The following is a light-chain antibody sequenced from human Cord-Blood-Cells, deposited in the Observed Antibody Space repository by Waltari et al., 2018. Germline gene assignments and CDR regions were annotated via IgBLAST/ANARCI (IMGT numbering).Light chain of an antibody. J-gene: IGLJ1*01. CDR2: SNN. CDR1: SSNIGSNT. V-gene: IGLV1-44*01. Sequence: QSVLTQPPSASGTPGQRVTISCSGSSSNIGSNTVNWYQQLPGTAPKLLIYSNNQRPSGVPDRFSGSKSGTSASLAISWLQSEDEADYYCAAWDDSLNGHVFGTGTKVTVL. CDR3: AAWDDSLNGHV.